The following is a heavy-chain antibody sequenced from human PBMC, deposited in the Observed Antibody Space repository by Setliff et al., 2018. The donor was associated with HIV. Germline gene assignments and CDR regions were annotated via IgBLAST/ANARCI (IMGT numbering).Heavy chain of an antibody. Sequence: SETLSLTCTVSGGSVSSHYWGWIRQPPGKELAWICYILYDEGNNFNPSLKSRVAISVDPSKNQFSLTLSTVTAADTAVYYCARVGHTRGYTGYDVYYYYMDVWGKGTAVTVSS. D-gene: IGHD5-12*01. CDR2: ILYDEGN. V-gene: IGHV4-59*02. CDR3: ARVGHTRGYTGYDVYYYYMDV. J-gene: IGHJ6*03. CDR1: GGSVSSHY.